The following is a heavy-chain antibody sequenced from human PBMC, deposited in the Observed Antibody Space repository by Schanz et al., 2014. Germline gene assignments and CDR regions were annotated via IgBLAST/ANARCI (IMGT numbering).Heavy chain of an antibody. V-gene: IGHV3-33*01. CDR3: ARPRVDYDEVDY. CDR1: GFSLNTYG. CDR2: IWNNGVTK. J-gene: IGHJ4*02. Sequence: QVQLVESGGGVVQPGTSLILSCSVSGFSLNTYGIHWFRQPAGKGLEWVAVIWNNGVTKYYADSVRGRFTISRDRFQNTLYVQMSSQSGEDEDVYDCARPRVDYDEVDYWGQGTLVTVSS. D-gene: IGHD4-17*01.